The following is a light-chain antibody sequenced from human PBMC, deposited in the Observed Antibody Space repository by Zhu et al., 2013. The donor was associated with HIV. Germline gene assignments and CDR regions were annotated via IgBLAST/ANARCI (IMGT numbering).Light chain of an antibody. J-gene: IGKJ2*01. CDR3: QKYDSAPHT. CDR2: VAS. CDR1: QGISSW. Sequence: DIQMTQSPSSVSASVGDRVTITCRASQGISSWLAWYQQKPGRAPKLLIYVASTLQSGVPSRFSGSGSGTDFTLTISSLQPDDVATYYCQKYDSAPHTFGQGTRLEIK. V-gene: IGKV1-12*01.